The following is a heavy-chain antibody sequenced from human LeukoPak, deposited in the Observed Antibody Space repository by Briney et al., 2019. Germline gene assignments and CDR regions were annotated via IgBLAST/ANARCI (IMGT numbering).Heavy chain of an antibody. D-gene: IGHD1-26*01. Sequence: GGSLRLSCAASGFTFNSYAMTWVRQAPGKGLEWVSTISGSGGITYYADSVKGRFTISRDNSKNTLYLQMSSLRAEDTAVYYCAISPHGNYYNFDYWGQGTLDTVSS. J-gene: IGHJ4*02. V-gene: IGHV3-23*01. CDR1: GFTFNSYA. CDR3: AISPHGNYYNFDY. CDR2: ISGSGGIT.